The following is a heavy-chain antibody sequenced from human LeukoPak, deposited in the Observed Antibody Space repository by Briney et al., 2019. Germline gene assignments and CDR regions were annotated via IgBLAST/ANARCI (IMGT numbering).Heavy chain of an antibody. V-gene: IGHV1-18*01. CDR3: TRVRARRDVAGTMHAFPI. Sequence: VKVSCNASGYTFTSYGISWVRQAPGQGLEWMGWISAYNGNTNYAQKLQGRVTMTTDTSTSTAYMECRSLKCEHRAGYYFTRVRARRDVAGTMHAFPIWGQGPMVPVSS. D-gene: IGHD6-19*01. CDR1: GYTFTSYG. J-gene: IGHJ3*02. CDR2: ISAYNGNT.